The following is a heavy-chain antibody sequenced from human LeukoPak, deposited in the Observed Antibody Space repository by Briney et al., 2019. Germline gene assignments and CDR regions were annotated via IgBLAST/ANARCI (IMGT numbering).Heavy chain of an antibody. D-gene: IGHD3-22*01. CDR3: ASGASITMIVVVKYYFDY. CDR2: IYYSGST. Sequence: SETLSLTCTVSGGSISSSSYYWGWIRQPPGKGLEWIGSIYYSGSTYYNPSLKSRVTISVDTSKNQFSLKLSSVTAADTAVYYCASGASITMIVVVKYYFDYWGQGTLVTVSS. CDR1: GGSISSSSYY. J-gene: IGHJ4*02. V-gene: IGHV4-39*01.